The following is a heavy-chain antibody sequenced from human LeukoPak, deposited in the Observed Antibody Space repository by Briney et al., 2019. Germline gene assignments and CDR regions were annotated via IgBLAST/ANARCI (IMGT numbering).Heavy chain of an antibody. J-gene: IGHJ4*02. V-gene: IGHV3-23*01. Sequence: GGSLRLSCAASGFTFSSYAMSWVRQAPGKGLEWVSAISGSDGSTYYADSVKGRFTISRDNSKNTLCLQMNSLRAEDTAVYYCAKPNTAMANSFDYWGQGTLVTVSS. CDR1: GFTFSSYA. CDR2: ISGSDGST. D-gene: IGHD5-18*01. CDR3: AKPNTAMANSFDY.